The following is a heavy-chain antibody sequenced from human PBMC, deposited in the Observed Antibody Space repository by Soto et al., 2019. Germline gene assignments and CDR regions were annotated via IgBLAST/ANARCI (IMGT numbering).Heavy chain of an antibody. V-gene: IGHV4-39*02. CDR2: IYYSGST. J-gene: IGHJ5*02. Sequence: SETLSLTCTVSGVSISSSSYYWGWIRQPPGKGLEWIGSIYYSGSTYYNPSLKSRVTISVDTSKNQFSLKLSSVTAADTAVYYCAREASSYGDSFDPWGQGTLVTVSS. D-gene: IGHD5-18*01. CDR1: GVSISSSSYY. CDR3: AREASSYGDSFDP.